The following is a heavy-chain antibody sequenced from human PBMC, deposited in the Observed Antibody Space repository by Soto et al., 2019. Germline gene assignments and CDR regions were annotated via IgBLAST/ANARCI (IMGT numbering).Heavy chain of an antibody. CDR2: ISSSGSTM. D-gene: IGHD1-7*01. CDR1: GLTFSDYY. J-gene: IGHJ4*02. V-gene: IGHV3-11*01. CDR3: ARDQGGTGTMPFDY. Sequence: PGGSLRLSCAASGLTFSDYYMTWIRQAPGKGLEWVSGISSSGSTMYYAGSVKGRFTISRDNAKNSLYLQMDSRRVEDTAVYYCARDQGGTGTMPFDYWGQGTLVTVSS.